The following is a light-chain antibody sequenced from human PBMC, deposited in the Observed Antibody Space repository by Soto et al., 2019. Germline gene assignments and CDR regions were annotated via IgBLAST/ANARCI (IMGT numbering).Light chain of an antibody. Sequence: QSVLTQPTSVSGAPGQRVTISCTGSSSNIGAGYDVHWYQRLPGTAPKVLIYNNNNRPSGVPDRFSGSKSGTSASLAITGLQAEDEADYYCQSYYSSLSGSYVFATGTKLTVL. CDR1: SSNIGAGYD. CDR2: NNN. CDR3: QSYYSSLSGSYV. V-gene: IGLV1-40*01. J-gene: IGLJ1*01.